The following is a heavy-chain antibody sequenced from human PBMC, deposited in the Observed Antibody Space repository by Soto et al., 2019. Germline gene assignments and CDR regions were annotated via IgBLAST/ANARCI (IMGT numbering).Heavy chain of an antibody. V-gene: IGHV4-34*01. Sequence: SESLSPTCAVYGGSFSGYYWGWIRQPPGKGLEWIGEINHSGSNNYNPSLKSRVTISVDTSKNQFSLKLSSVTAADTAVYYCAAEFSYGMDVWGQGTTVTVSS. CDR2: INHSGSN. J-gene: IGHJ6*02. CDR1: GGSFSGYY. CDR3: AAEFSYGMDV. D-gene: IGHD3-3*01.